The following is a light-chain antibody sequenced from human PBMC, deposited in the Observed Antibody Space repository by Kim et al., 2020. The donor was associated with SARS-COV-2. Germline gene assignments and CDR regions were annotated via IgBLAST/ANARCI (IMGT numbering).Light chain of an antibody. Sequence: GQSVTISCHGTSSDVGGSNYVSWYQQHPGKAPKLMIYEVNERPSGVPDRFSGSKSGNTASLTVSGLQSGDEADYYCSSYAGSNIVVFGGGTQLTVL. CDR2: EVN. V-gene: IGLV2-8*01. J-gene: IGLJ2*01. CDR1: SSDVGGSNY. CDR3: SSYAGSNIVV.